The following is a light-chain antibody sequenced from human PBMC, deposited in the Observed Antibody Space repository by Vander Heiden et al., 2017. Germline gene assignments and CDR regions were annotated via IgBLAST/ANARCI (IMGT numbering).Light chain of an antibody. CDR3: QQLNSYPLT. CDR1: QGISSY. V-gene: IGKV1-9*01. Sequence: TCTCRASQGISSYLAWYQQKPGEAPKLLIYAASTLESGVPSRFSGSGSRTEFTLTISSLQPEDFATYYCQQLNSYPLTFGPGTKVDIK. CDR2: AAS. J-gene: IGKJ3*01.